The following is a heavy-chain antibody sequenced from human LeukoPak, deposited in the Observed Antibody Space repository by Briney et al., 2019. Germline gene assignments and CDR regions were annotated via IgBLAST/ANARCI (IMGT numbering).Heavy chain of an antibody. Sequence: SETLSLTCTVSGGSISSYYWSWIRQPPGKGLEWIGYTYYSGSTNYNPSLKSRVTISVDTSKNQFSLKLSSVTAADTAVYYCASGPSITMGENWFDPWGQGTLVTVSS. V-gene: IGHV4-59*08. CDR3: ASGPSITMGENWFDP. J-gene: IGHJ5*02. D-gene: IGHD3-16*01. CDR1: GGSISSYY. CDR2: TYYSGST.